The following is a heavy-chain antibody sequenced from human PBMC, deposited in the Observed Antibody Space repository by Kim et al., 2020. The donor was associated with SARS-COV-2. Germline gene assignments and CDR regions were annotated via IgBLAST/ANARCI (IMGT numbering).Heavy chain of an antibody. D-gene: IGHD1-26*01. Sequence: GGSLRLSCAASGFTFSSYAMHWVRQAPGKGLEWVAVISYDGSNKYYADSVKGRFTISRDNSKNTLYLQMNSLRAEDTAVYYCARGRWEPGGIALYYYYY. J-gene: IGHJ6*01. CDR1: GFTFSSYA. V-gene: IGHV3-30*04. CDR3: ARGRWEPGGIALYYYYY. CDR2: ISYDGSNK.